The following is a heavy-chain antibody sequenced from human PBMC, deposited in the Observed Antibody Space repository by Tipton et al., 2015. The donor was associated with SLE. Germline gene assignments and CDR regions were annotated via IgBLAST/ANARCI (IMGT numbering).Heavy chain of an antibody. CDR3: ARFLEGPYGMDV. Sequence: TLSLTCAVYGGSFSSYYWSWIRQPPGKGLEWIGYIYYSGSTNYNPSLKSRVTIPVDTSKNQFSLKLSSVTAADTAVYYCARFLEGPYGMDVWGQGTTVTVSS. V-gene: IGHV4-59*12. CDR2: IYYSGST. D-gene: IGHD1-1*01. J-gene: IGHJ6*02. CDR1: GGSFSSYY.